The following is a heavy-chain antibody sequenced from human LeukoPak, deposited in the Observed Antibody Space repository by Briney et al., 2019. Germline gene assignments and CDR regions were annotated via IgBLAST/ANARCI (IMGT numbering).Heavy chain of an antibody. CDR3: ASRSNTIFGVAATFYYFDY. J-gene: IGHJ4*02. V-gene: IGHV1-69*05. D-gene: IGHD3-3*01. Sequence: SVKVSXKASGGTFSSYAISWVRQAPGQGLEWMGGTIPIFGTANYAQKFQGRVTITTDESTSTAYMELSSLRSEDTAVYYCASRSNTIFGVAATFYYFDYWGQGTLVTVSS. CDR1: GGTFSSYA. CDR2: TIPIFGTA.